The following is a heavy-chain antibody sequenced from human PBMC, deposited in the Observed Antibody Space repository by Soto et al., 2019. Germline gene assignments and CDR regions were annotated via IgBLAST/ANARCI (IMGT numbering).Heavy chain of an antibody. CDR2: IYTSGST. CDR3: AREYSGSPFDY. D-gene: IGHD1-26*01. V-gene: IGHV4-4*07. J-gene: IGHJ4*02. Sequence: QVQLQESGPGLVKPSETLSLTCTVSGGSISSYYWSWIRQPAGKGLEWIGRIYTSGSTNYNPSLMSRVARSVDTSKNQFALKLRSLTAADTAVYYCAREYSGSPFDYWGQGNLVTVSS. CDR1: GGSISSYY.